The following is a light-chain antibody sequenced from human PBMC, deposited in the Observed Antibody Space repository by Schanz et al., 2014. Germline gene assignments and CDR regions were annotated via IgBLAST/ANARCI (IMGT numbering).Light chain of an antibody. CDR3: QQYGVSPPNT. J-gene: IGKJ2*01. CDR1: QSVSSRY. CDR2: DAS. Sequence: IVLTQSPGTLSLSPGERATLSCRASQSVSSRYLAWYQQKPGLAPRLLIYDASSRATGIPDRFSGSGSGTDFTLTISSLQSEDFAVYYCQQYGVSPPNTFGQGTKLDLK. V-gene: IGKV3D-20*01.